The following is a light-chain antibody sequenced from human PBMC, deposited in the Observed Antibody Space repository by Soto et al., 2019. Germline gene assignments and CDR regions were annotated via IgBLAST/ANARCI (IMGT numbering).Light chain of an antibody. CDR3: QQSYSTPLT. Sequence: DIQMTQSPSSLSASVGDRVTITCRASQSISTYLNWYQQKPGKAPTLLIYAASSLQSGVPSRFSGSGSGTDFTLTISSLQPEDFATYYCQQSYSTPLTFGRGTKVEIK. J-gene: IGKJ4*01. CDR2: AAS. V-gene: IGKV1-39*01. CDR1: QSISTY.